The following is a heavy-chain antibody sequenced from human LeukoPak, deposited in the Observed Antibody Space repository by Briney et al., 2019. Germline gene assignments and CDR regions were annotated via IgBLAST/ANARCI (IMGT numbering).Heavy chain of an antibody. CDR1: GGSFSGYY. D-gene: IGHD3-3*01. V-gene: IGHV4-34*01. CDR3: ARGPPYDFWSGYYSRPRPNWFDP. Sequence: SETLSLTCAVYGGSFSGYYWSWIRQPPGKGLEWIGEINHSGSTNYNPSLKSRVTISVDTSKNQFSLKLSSVTAADTAVYYCARGPPYDFWSGYYSRPRPNWFDPWGQGTLVTVSS. CDR2: INHSGST. J-gene: IGHJ5*02.